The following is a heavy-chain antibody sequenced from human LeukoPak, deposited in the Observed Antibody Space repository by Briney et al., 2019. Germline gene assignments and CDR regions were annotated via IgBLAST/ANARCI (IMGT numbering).Heavy chain of an antibody. V-gene: IGHV1-18*01. CDR1: GYTFTSYG. Sequence: ASVKVSCKASGYTFTSYGISWVRQAPGQGLEWMGWISAYNGNTNYAQKLQGRVTMTTDTSTSTAYMELRSLRSDDTAVYYCARAPLQWFGEPTPTHFDYWGQGTLVTVSS. CDR3: ARAPLQWFGEPTPTHFDY. CDR2: ISAYNGNT. D-gene: IGHD3-10*01. J-gene: IGHJ4*02.